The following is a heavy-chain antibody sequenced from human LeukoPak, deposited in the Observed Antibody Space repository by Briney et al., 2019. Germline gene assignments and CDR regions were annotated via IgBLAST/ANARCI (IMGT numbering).Heavy chain of an antibody. CDR2: INSDGSST. D-gene: IGHD6-19*01. Sequence: GGSLRLSCAASGFTFSSYWMHWVRQAPGKGLVWVSRINSDGSSTSYADSVKGRFTISRDNSKNTLYLQMNSLRAEDTAVYYCAKDLIAVAGYGLYWGQGTLVTVSS. J-gene: IGHJ4*02. CDR3: AKDLIAVAGYGLY. V-gene: IGHV3-74*01. CDR1: GFTFSSYW.